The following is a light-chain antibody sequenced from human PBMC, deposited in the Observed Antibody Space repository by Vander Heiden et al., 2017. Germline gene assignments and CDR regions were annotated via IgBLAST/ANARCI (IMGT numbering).Light chain of an antibody. V-gene: IGKV3-20*01. CDR3: QRYGNSPSSRT. CDR2: GAS. Sequence: EIVLTQYQGNLSLSPGERATICCRASQSVSSSYLAWYQQKPGQAPRLLIYGASSRATDIPDTFSCSGSGTDFTLTISRLEPQDFALYYCQRYGNSPSSRTFVQGTKVEIK. J-gene: IGKJ1*01. CDR1: QSVSSSY.